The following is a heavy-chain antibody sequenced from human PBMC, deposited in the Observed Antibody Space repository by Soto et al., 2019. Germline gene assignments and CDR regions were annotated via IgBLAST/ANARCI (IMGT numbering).Heavy chain of an antibody. Sequence: GASVKVSCKASGYTFTSYAMHWVRQAPGQRLEWMGWINAGNGNTKYSQKFQGRVTITRDTSASTAYMELSSLRSEDTAVYYCARDQNNDYGDYGANHYYSCGMDVWGQATTVTVSS. CDR1: GYTFTSYA. D-gene: IGHD4-17*01. V-gene: IGHV1-3*01. CDR2: INAGNGNT. CDR3: ARDQNNDYGDYGANHYYSCGMDV. J-gene: IGHJ6*02.